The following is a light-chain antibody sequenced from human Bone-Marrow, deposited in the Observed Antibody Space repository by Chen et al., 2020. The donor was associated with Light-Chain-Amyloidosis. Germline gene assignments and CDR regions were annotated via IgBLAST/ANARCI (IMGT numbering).Light chain of an antibody. J-gene: IGLJ1*01. CDR2: EVT. V-gene: IGLV2-14*01. Sequence: QSALTQPASVSGSPGQSHTISCPGTSSDVGGDNHVSWYQQHPDKAPKLMIYEVTNRPSWVPDRFSGSKSDNTASLTISGLQTEDEADYFCSSYTITNTLVFGSGTRVTVL. CDR1: SSDVGGDNH. CDR3: SSYTITNTLV.